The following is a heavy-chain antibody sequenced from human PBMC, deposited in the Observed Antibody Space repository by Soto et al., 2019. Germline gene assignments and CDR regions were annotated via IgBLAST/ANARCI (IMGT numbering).Heavy chain of an antibody. Sequence: PGGSLRLSCAASGFTFDDYGMSWVRQAPGKGLEWVSGINWNGGSTGYADSVKGRFTISRDNAKNSLYLQMNSLRAEDTALYHCVRGYYYYYMDVWSKGTTVTVSS. CDR1: GFTFDDYG. CDR2: INWNGGST. J-gene: IGHJ6*03. CDR3: VRGYYYYYMDV. V-gene: IGHV3-20*01.